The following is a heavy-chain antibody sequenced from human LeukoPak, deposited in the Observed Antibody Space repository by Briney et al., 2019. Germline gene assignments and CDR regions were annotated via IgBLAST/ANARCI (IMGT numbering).Heavy chain of an antibody. V-gene: IGHV1-2*02. D-gene: IGHD6-19*01. CDR3: ARKAGDY. J-gene: IGHJ4*02. CDR2: INPSSGGT. CDR1: GYTFTGYY. Sequence: ASVKVSCKTCGYTFTGYYLHWVRPAPGQGLEWMGWINPSSGGTDYAQRFQGRVTMTRETAISTAYMELSRLRSDDTAVYYCARKAGDYWGQGTLVTVSS.